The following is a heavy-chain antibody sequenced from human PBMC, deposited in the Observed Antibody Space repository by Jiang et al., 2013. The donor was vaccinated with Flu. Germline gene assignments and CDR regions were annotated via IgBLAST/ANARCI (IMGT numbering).Heavy chain of an antibody. J-gene: IGHJ5*02. CDR1: GFTFSSYA. CDR3: AKDGGDHGFWAHKKHTRNWFDP. V-gene: IGHV3-23*01. D-gene: IGHD2-21*02. Sequence: VQLLESGGGLVQPGGSLRLSCAASGFTFSSYAMSWVRQAPGKGLEWVSAISGSGGSTYYADSVKGRFTISRDNSKNTLYLQMNSLRAEDTAVYYCAKDGGDHGFWAHKKHTRNWFDPGAREPWSPSPQ. CDR2: ISGSGGST.